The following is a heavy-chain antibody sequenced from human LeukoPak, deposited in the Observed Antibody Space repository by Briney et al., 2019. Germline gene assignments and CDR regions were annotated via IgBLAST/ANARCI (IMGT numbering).Heavy chain of an antibody. D-gene: IGHD5-24*01. CDR1: GYSFTSYW. CDR3: ARHREGYNVNYYGMDV. V-gene: IGHV5-51*01. Sequence: PGESLKISCKGSGYSFTSYWIGWVRQMPGKGLEWMGIIYPGDSDTRYSPSFQGQVTISADKSISIAYLQWSSLKATDTAMYYCARHREGYNVNYYGMDVWGQGTTVTVSS. CDR2: IYPGDSDT. J-gene: IGHJ6*02.